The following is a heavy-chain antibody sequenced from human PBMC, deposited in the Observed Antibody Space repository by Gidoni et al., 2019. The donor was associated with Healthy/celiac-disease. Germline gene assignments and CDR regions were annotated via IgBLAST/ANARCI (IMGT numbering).Heavy chain of an antibody. CDR1: AGSISSYY. Sequence: QVQLQESGPGLVKPSETLSLTCTVTAGSISSYYWSWIRQPAGKGLEWIGRIYTSGSTNYNPSLKSRVTMSVDTSKNQFSLKLSSVTAADTAVYYCAREALSGSYMGHFDYWGQGTLVTVSS. CDR3: AREALSGSYMGHFDY. CDR2: IYTSGST. V-gene: IGHV4-4*07. J-gene: IGHJ4*02. D-gene: IGHD1-26*01.